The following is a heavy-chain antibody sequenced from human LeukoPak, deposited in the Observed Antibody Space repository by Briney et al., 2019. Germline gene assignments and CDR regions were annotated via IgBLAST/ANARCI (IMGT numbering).Heavy chain of an antibody. CDR2: IYTSGST. D-gene: IGHD6-13*01. J-gene: IGHJ5*02. V-gene: IGHV4-4*07. Sequence: SETLSLTCTVSGGSISSYYWSWIRQPAGKGLEWIGRIYTSGSTNYNPSLKSRVTMSVDTSKNQFSLKLSSVTAADTAVYYCARRYSSSWDETNWFDPWGQGTLVTVSS. CDR1: GGSISSYY. CDR3: ARRYSSSWDETNWFDP.